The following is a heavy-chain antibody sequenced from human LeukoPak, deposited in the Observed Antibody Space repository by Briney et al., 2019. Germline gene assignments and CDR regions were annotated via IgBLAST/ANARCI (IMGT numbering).Heavy chain of an antibody. CDR2: IYYTGST. V-gene: IGHV4-59*08. J-gene: IGHJ4*02. CDR1: GGSISSLY. D-gene: IGHD6-6*01. Sequence: KPSETLSLTCSVSGGSISSLYWSWIRRPPGKGLEWIGYIYYTGSTNYNPSLKSRVTMFVDMSKNQFSLRLSSVTAADTAVYYCARHRAYSSSSPFDYWGKGTLVTVSS. CDR3: ARHRAYSSSSPFDY.